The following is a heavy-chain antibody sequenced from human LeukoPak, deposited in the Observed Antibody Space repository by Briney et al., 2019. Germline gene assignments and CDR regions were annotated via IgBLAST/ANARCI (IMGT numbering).Heavy chain of an antibody. CDR3: AAGHLSSSLPAILDY. D-gene: IGHD6-13*01. V-gene: IGHV3-23*01. CDR1: GFTFSSYA. J-gene: IGHJ4*02. CDR2: ISGSGGST. Sequence: AGGSLRLSCAASGFTFSSYAMSWVRQAPGKGLEWVSAISGSGGSTYYADSVKGRFTISRDNSKNTLYLQMNSLRAEDTAVYYCAAGHLSSSLPAILDYWGQGTLVTVSS.